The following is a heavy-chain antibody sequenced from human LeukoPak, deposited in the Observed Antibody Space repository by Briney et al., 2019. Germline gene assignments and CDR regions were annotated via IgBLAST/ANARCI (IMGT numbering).Heavy chain of an antibody. CDR1: ASTLSSYS. V-gene: IGHV3-23*01. J-gene: IGHJ3*02. Sequence: GRSLRLAXAAYASTLSSYSTSCVSQSPGKGRGWLSAISAIVGSTYYADSVKGSFTISRDNSKDTLYLQMNSLRAEDTAVYYCAKDLDLVGATTWLSGSGAFDIWGQGTMVTVSS. D-gene: IGHD1-26*01. CDR3: AKDLDLVGATTWLSGSGAFDI. CDR2: ISAIVGST.